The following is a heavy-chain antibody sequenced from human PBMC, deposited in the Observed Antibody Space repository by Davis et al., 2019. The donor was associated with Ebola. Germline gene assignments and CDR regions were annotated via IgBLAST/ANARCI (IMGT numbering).Heavy chain of an antibody. J-gene: IGHJ4*02. D-gene: IGHD5-12*01. CDR3: ARVYSGYD. V-gene: IGHV3-21*01. CDR2: ISSGGAYI. CDR1: GFTFDVYT. Sequence: PGGSLRLSCAASGFTFDVYTMNWVRQGPGKGLEWVASISSGGAYIFYADSVKGRFTISRDNAKKFLYLQMDRLRVEDTGTYFCARVYSGYDWGQGTQVVVSS.